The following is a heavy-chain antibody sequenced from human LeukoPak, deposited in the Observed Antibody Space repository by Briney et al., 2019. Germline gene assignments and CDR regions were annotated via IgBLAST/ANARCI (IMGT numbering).Heavy chain of an antibody. CDR3: ARYYDRSGYWSTPHFDY. CDR2: IQYSGST. V-gene: IGHV4-61*01. CDR1: GDSVSGISFY. D-gene: IGHD3-22*01. Sequence: SETLSLTCTVSGDSVSGISFYWSGIRQPPGKGLQYIGYIQYSGSTNYNPSLKSRVTISVDTSKNQFSLKLSSVTAADTAVYYCARYYDRSGYWSTPHFDYWGQGTLVTVSS. J-gene: IGHJ4*02.